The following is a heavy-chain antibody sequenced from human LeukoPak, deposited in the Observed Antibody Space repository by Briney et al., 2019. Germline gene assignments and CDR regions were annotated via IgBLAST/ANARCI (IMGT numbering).Heavy chain of an antibody. J-gene: IGHJ4*02. V-gene: IGHV3-48*04. Sequence: GGSLRLSCADSGFSINIYSMNWVRQAPGEGLEWLSYISGSSGSIHYADSVKGRFTISRDSAKNSLYLEMSSLRAEDTAVYYCTTSNGHLEYWGQGTLVTVSS. CDR1: GFSINIYS. CDR2: ISGSSGSI. CDR3: TTSNGHLEY.